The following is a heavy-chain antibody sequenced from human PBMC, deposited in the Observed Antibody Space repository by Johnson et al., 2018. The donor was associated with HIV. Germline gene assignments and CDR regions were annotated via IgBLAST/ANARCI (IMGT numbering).Heavy chain of an antibody. CDR2: ISWNSGSI. D-gene: IGHD3-10*01. CDR3: AKDSEGSIITMVRGAHDAFDI. V-gene: IGHV3-9*01. J-gene: IGHJ3*02. CDR1: GFTFDDYA. Sequence: VQVVESGGGLVQPGGSLRLSCAASGFTFDDYAMHWVRQAPGKGLEWVSGISWNSGSIGYADSVKGRFTISRDNAKNSLYLQMNSLRAEDTALYYCAKDSEGSIITMVRGAHDAFDIWGQGTMVTVSS.